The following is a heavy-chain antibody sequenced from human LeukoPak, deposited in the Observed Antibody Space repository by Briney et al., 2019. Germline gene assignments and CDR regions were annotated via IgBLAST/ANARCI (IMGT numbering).Heavy chain of an antibody. CDR1: GGSFSGYY. V-gene: IGHV4-34*01. CDR2: INHSGST. Sequence: SETLSLTCAVYGGSFSGYYWSWIRQPPGKGLEWIGEINHSGSTNYNPSPKSRVTISVDTSKNQFSLKLSSVTAADTAVYYCARGSIVLMALHPWGQGTLVTVSS. CDR3: ARGSIVLMALHP. D-gene: IGHD2-8*01. J-gene: IGHJ5*02.